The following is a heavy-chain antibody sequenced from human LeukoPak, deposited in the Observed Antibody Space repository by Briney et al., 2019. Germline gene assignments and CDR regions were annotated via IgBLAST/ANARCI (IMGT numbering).Heavy chain of an antibody. CDR2: IKQDGSEK. D-gene: IGHD3-9*01. CDR3: ARDRYDILTGYDY. CDR1: GFTFNNYW. V-gene: IGHV3-7*01. J-gene: IGHJ4*02. Sequence: GGSLRLSCAASGFTFNNYWMSWVRQAPGKGLEWVANIKQDGSEKYYVDSVKGRFTISRDNAKNSLYLQMNSLRAEDTAVYYCARDRYDILTGYDYWGQGTLVTVSS.